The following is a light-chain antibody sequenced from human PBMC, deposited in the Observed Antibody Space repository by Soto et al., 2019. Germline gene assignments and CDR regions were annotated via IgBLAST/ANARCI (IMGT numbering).Light chain of an antibody. J-gene: IGKJ5*01. CDR1: QSISIY. CDR3: QQSYSTPFT. CDR2: AAS. Sequence: DIQMTQSPSSLSASVGDRVTITCRASQSISIYLNWYQQKPWKAPKLLIYAASSLQSGVPSRFSGSGSGTDFTLTISSLQPEDFATYYCQQSYSTPFTFGQGTRLEN. V-gene: IGKV1-39*01.